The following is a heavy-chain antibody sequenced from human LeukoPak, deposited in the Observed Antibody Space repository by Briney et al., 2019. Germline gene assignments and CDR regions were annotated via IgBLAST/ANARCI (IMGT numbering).Heavy chain of an antibody. CDR2: ISGSGGST. Sequence: PGGSLRLSCAASGFSFSSYAMSWVRQAPGKGLEWVSGISGSGGSTYYADSVKGRFTISRDNSKNTLFLQMNSLRAEDAAEYYCAKHAGGGSRDYMDVWGKGTTVTVSS. CDR3: AKHAGGGSRDYMDV. J-gene: IGHJ6*03. D-gene: IGHD3-10*01. V-gene: IGHV3-23*01. CDR1: GFSFSSYA.